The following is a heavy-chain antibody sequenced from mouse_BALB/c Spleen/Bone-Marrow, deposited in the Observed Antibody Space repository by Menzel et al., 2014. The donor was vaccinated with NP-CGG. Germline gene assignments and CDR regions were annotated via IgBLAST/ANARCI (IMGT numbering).Heavy chain of an antibody. CDR3: ARNGYYGYSDY. CDR1: GFDFSRYW. Sequence: EVKLMESGGGLVQPGGSLKLSCAASGFDFSRYWMSWVRQAPGKGLEWIGEINPDSSTINYTPSLKDKFIISRDNAKNTLYLQMSKVRSEDTALYYCARNGYYGYSDYWGQGTLSQSPQ. J-gene: IGHJ2*01. CDR2: INPDSSTI. D-gene: IGHD2-1*01. V-gene: IGHV4-1*02.